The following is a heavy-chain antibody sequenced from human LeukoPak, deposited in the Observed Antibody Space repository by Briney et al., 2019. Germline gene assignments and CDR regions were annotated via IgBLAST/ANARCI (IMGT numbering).Heavy chain of an antibody. CDR1: GYTFTTYD. V-gene: IGHV1-8*01. J-gene: IGHJ6*03. Sequence: EGSVKVSCKASGYTFTTYDINWVRQATGQGLEWVGWMNPNSGNTDYAQKFQGRVTMTRNTTISTAYMELSSLRSEDTAVYYCARGFRGKVPLRYDMDVWGKGTTVTVSS. CDR3: ARGFRGKVPLRYDMDV. CDR2: MNPNSGNT. D-gene: IGHD4-23*01.